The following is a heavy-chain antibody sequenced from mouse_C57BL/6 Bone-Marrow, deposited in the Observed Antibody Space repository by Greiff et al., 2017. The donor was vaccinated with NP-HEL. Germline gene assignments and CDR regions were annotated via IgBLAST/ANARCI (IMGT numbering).Heavy chain of an antibody. D-gene: IGHD3-2*02. V-gene: IGHV14-4*01. CDR3: TKTAQATSDY. CDR1: GFNIKDDY. CDR2: IDPENGDT. Sequence: EVKLQESGAELVRPGASVKLSCTASGFNIKDDYMHWVKQRPEQGLEWIGWIDPENGDTEYASKFQGKATITADTSSNTAYLQLSSLTSEDTAVYYCTKTAQATSDYWGQGTTLTVSS. J-gene: IGHJ2*01.